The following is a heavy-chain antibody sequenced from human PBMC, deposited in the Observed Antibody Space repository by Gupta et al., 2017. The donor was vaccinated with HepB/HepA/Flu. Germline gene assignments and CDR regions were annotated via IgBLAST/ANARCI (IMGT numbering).Heavy chain of an antibody. CDR3: ARGSDIVVVPAAIVSGSRYFQH. Sequence: QVQLQQWGAGLLKPSETLSLTCAVYGGSFSGYYLSWIRQPPGKGVEWIGEINHSGSTNYNPSLKSRVTISVDTSKNQFSLKLSSVTAADTAVYYCARGSDIVVVPAAIVSGSRYFQHWGQGTLVTVSS. CDR2: INHSGST. D-gene: IGHD2-2*02. J-gene: IGHJ1*01. V-gene: IGHV4-34*01. CDR1: GGSFSGYY.